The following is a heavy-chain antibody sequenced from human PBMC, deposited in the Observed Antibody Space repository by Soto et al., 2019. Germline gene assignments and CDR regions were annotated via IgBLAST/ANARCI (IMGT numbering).Heavy chain of an antibody. J-gene: IGHJ4*02. CDR3: AKEYSGYYDY. CDR2: ISYDGSNK. Sequence: HPGGSLRLSCAASGFTFSSYAMHWVRQAPGKGLEWVAVISYDGSNKYYADSVKGRFTISRDNSKNTLYLQMNSLRSEDTAVYYCAKEYSGYYDYWGQGTLVTVSS. CDR1: GFTFSSYA. D-gene: IGHD5-12*01. V-gene: IGHV3-30-3*01.